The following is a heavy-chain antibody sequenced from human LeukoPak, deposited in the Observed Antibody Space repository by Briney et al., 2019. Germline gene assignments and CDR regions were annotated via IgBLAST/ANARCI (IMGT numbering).Heavy chain of an antibody. Sequence: PSETLSLTCAVYGGSFSGYYWSWIRQPPGKGLEWIGEINHSGSTNYNPSLKSPLTISVDTAKNQFSLKLTSVTAEDTAVYFCARNSSRDCGNTDCYPGGWLATWGQGMLVTVSS. CDR3: ARNSSRDCGNTDCYPGGWLAT. D-gene: IGHD2-21*01. CDR2: INHSGST. CDR1: GGSFSGYY. J-gene: IGHJ5*02. V-gene: IGHV4-34*01.